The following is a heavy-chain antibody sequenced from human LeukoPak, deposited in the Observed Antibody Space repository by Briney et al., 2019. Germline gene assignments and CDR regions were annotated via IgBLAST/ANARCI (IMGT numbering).Heavy chain of an antibody. CDR3: ARDPSNTSGWSPYFDS. D-gene: IGHD6-13*01. CDR1: GYTYTSHG. CDR2: ISAYNRDT. J-gene: IGHJ4*02. V-gene: IGHV1-18*04. Sequence: ASVKVSCKASGYTYTSHGITWVRQAPGQGLEWMGWISAYNRDTKYAQNFQGRVTMITEPSTNTAYMELRSLRSDDTAVYYCARDPSNTSGWSPYFDSWGQGTLVTVSS.